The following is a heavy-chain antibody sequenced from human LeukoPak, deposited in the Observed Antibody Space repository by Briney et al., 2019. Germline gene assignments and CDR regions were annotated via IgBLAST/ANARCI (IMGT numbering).Heavy chain of an antibody. CDR3: AKDRRVIVVVPAATDFDY. CDR2: ISGSGGST. CDR1: GFTFTNYG. Sequence: GGSLRLSCEASGFTFTNYGMSWIRQAPGKGLEWVSAISGSGGSTYYADSVKGRFTISRDNSKNTLYLQMNSLRAEDTAVYYCAKDRRVIVVVPAATDFDYWGQGTLVTVSS. J-gene: IGHJ4*02. V-gene: IGHV3-23*01. D-gene: IGHD2-2*01.